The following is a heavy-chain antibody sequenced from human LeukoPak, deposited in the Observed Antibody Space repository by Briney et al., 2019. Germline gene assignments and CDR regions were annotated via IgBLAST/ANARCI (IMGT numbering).Heavy chain of an antibody. V-gene: IGHV4-31*02. CDR2: IYYSGST. CDR1: GFTFSSYP. Sequence: LRLSCAASGFTFSSYPMNWVRQHPGKGLEWIGYIYYSGSTYYNPSPKSRVTISVDTSKNQFSLKLSSVTAADTAVYYCARMTHVGYSFGSKFDYWGQGTLVTVSS. CDR3: ARMTHVGYSFGSKFDY. D-gene: IGHD5-18*01. J-gene: IGHJ4*02.